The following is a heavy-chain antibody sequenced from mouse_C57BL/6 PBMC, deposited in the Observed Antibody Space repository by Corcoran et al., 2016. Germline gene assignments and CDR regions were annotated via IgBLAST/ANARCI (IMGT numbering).Heavy chain of an antibody. CDR3: ARNRNYGSSYYAMDY. J-gene: IGHJ4*01. CDR2: IYPGSGNT. V-gene: IGHV1-76*01. D-gene: IGHD1-1*01. CDR1: GYTFTDYY. Sequence: QVQLKQSGAELVRPGASVKLSCKASGYTFTDYYINWVKQRPGQGLEWIARIYPGSGNTYYNEKFKGKATLTAEKSSSTAYMQLSSLTSEDSAVYFCARNRNYGSSYYAMDYWGQGTSVTVSS.